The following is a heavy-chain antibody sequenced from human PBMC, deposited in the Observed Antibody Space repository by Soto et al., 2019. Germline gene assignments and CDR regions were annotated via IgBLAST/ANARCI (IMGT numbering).Heavy chain of an antibody. Sequence: PSETLSLTCTVSGGPVSSGGYYWSWIRQHPGKGLEWIGYISYSGSTYYNPSLKSRPTISVDTSKNQFSLKLSSVTAADTAVYCSAEEVAATSVHVLDVWGQGTMVTVSS. CDR3: AEEVAATSVHVLDV. D-gene: IGHD6-19*01. CDR1: GGPVSSGGYY. J-gene: IGHJ3*01. CDR2: ISYSGST. V-gene: IGHV4-31*03.